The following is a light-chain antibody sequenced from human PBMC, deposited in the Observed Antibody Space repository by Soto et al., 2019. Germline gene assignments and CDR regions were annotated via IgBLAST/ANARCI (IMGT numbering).Light chain of an antibody. CDR3: QQYGNSSLT. Sequence: EIVLTQSPGTLSLSPGERATLSCRASQSVSSSFLAGYQQKPGQAPRLLIYGASSRATGIPDRFSGSGSGTDFTLTISRLEPEDVAVYYCQQYGNSSLTFGGGTKVEI. CDR2: GAS. J-gene: IGKJ4*02. V-gene: IGKV3-20*01. CDR1: QSVSSSF.